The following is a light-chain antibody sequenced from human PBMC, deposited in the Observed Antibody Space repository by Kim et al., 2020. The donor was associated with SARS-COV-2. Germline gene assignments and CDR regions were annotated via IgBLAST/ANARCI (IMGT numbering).Light chain of an antibody. CDR3: LASDLSSVF. CDR1: KVLEKY. Sequence: LSQGQSASMTCSDDKVLEKYVTWYQQEPGQSPVVVIYQDSNRPSGIPERFSASNSGNTATLTIRGTQAMDEADYYCLASDLSSVFFDGGTQLTVL. CDR2: QDS. V-gene: IGLV3-1*01. J-gene: IGLJ2*01.